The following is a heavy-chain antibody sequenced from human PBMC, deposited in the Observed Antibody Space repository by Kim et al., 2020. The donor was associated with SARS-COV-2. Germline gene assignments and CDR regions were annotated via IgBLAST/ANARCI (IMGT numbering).Heavy chain of an antibody. CDR2: IIPLLGVT. CDR1: GGAF. Sequence: SVKVSCKASGGAFSWVRQAPGQGLEWMGRIIPLLGVTTYAQKLQGRFTITADKSTSTAYMELTSLRSEDTAVYYCATGQMPDDAFHSWGQGTMVTVSS. CDR3: ATGQMPDDAFHS. J-gene: IGHJ3*02. D-gene: IGHD2-2*01. V-gene: IGHV1-69*04.